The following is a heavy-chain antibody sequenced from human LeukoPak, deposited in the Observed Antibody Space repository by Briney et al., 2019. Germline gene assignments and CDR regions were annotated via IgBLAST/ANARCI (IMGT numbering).Heavy chain of an antibody. Sequence: GGSLRLSCAASGFTFSSYGMHWVRQAPGKGLEWVAVISYDGSNKYYADSVKGRFTISRDNSKNTLDLQMNSLRAEDTAVYYCAREREMATAFDYWGQGTLVTVSS. J-gene: IGHJ4*02. CDR1: GFTFSSYG. CDR3: AREREMATAFDY. V-gene: IGHV3-30*19. CDR2: ISYDGSNK. D-gene: IGHD5-24*01.